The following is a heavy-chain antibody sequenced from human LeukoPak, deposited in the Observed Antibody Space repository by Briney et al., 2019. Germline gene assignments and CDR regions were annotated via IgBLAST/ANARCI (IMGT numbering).Heavy chain of an antibody. J-gene: IGHJ4*02. Sequence: GGSLRLSCAASGFTFSSYAMSWVRQAPGKGLVWLSRINSDGSSPIYADSVKGRFTISRDNAKSTLFLQMNGLRAEDTAVYYCARTVVGTSVFDYWGQGTLVTVSS. V-gene: IGHV3-74*01. CDR1: GFTFSSYA. CDR2: INSDGSSP. D-gene: IGHD1-26*01. CDR3: ARTVVGTSVFDY.